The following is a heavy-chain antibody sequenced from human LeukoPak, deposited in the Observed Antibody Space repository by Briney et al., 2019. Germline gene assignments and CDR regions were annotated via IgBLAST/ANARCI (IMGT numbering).Heavy chain of an antibody. CDR2: INPNSGGT. CDR3: ARGTTLTTLPYYYYYMDV. D-gene: IGHD4-17*01. CDR1: GYTFTDYY. J-gene: IGHJ6*03. Sequence: ASVKVSCKASGYTFTDYYLHWVRQAPGQGLEWIGWINPNSGGTNYAQKFQGRVTMTRDTSIGTAYMELSRLRSDDTALYYCARGTTLTTLPYYYYYMDVWGEGTTVTVSS. V-gene: IGHV1-2*02.